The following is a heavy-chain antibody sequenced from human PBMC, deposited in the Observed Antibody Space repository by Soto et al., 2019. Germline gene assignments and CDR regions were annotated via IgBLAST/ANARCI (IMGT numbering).Heavy chain of an antibody. CDR2: IIPIVGTA. CDR1: GGTFSSYA. D-gene: IGHD3-22*01. Sequence: SVKVSCKASGGTFSSYAISWVRQAPGQGLEWMGGIIPIVGTANYAQKFQGRVTMTADESTGTAYMELSSLRSEDTAVHYCARAHPPYYESSRYNPNYFDYWGQGTLVTVSS. CDR3: ARAHPPYYESSRYNPNYFDY. J-gene: IGHJ4*02. V-gene: IGHV1-69*13.